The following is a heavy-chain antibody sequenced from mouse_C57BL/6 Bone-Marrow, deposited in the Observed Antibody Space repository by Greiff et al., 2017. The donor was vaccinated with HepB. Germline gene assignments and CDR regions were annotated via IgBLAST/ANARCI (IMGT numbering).Heavy chain of an antibody. CDR1: GYAFTNYL. V-gene: IGHV1-54*01. CDR2: INPGSGGT. D-gene: IGHD1-1*01. J-gene: IGHJ3*01. CDR3: ARSGAPYYYGSKGY. Sequence: VQGVESGAELVRPGTSVKVSCKASGYAFTNYLIEWVKQRPGQGLEWIGVINPGSGGTNYNEKFKGKATLTADKSSSTAYMQLSSLTSEDSAVYFCARSGAPYYYGSKGYWGQGTLVTVSA.